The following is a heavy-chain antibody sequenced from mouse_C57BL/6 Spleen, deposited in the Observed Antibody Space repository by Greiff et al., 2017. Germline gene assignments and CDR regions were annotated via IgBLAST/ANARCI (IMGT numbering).Heavy chain of an antibody. V-gene: IGHV10-3*01. CDR3: VREGDYGSSYVWYFDV. CDR1: GFTFNTYA. J-gene: IGHJ1*03. Sequence: EVMLVESGGGLVQPKGSLKLSCAASGFTFNTYAMHWVRQAPGKGLEWVARIRSKSSNYATYYADSVKDRFTISRDDSQSMLYLQMNNLKTEDTAMYYCVREGDYGSSYVWYFDVWGTGTTVTVSS. CDR2: IRSKSSNYAT. D-gene: IGHD1-1*01.